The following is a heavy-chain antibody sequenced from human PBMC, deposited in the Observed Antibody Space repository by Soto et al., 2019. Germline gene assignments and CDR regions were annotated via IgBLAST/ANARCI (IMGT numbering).Heavy chain of an antibody. D-gene: IGHD2-2*02. V-gene: IGHV1-18*01. Sequence: ASVNVSCKASGYAFNGYGISWVRQAPGQGLEWMGWISAYNGNSNYAQKFQDRVTMTTDSSTTTGYMELRNLISDDTAVYYCARVRGIPYYFSGMDVWGQGTTVTVSS. CDR3: ARVRGIPYYFSGMDV. J-gene: IGHJ6*02. CDR1: GYAFNGYG. CDR2: ISAYNGNS.